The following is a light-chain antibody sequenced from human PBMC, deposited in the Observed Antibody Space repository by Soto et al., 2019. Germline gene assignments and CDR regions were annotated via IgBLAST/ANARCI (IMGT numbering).Light chain of an antibody. V-gene: IGLV1-44*01. Sequence: QTVVTQPPSASGTPGQRVTIACSGSSSNIGRNTVHWYQQLPGTSPKLLIYSNDQRPSGGPDRFSGSKSGSSASLAISGLQPEDEADYYCAAWDDSLNGVVFGGGTKVTVL. CDR1: SSNIGRNT. CDR3: AAWDDSLNGVV. CDR2: SND. J-gene: IGLJ2*01.